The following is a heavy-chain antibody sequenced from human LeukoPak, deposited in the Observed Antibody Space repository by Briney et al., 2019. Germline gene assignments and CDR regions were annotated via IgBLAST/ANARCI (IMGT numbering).Heavy chain of an antibody. CDR3: ATELLWFGEGHFDY. CDR1: GASISSGSYY. Sequence: PSQTLSLTCTVSGASISSGSYYWSWIRQPAGKGLEWIGRIYTRGSTNYNPSLKSRVTISVDTSKNQFSLKLTSVTAADTAVYYCATELLWFGEGHFDYWGQGTLVTVSS. D-gene: IGHD3-10*01. V-gene: IGHV4-61*02. J-gene: IGHJ4*02. CDR2: IYTRGST.